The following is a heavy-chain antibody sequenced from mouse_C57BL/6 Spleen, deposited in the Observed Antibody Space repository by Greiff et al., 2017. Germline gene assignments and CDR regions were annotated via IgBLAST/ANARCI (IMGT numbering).Heavy chain of an antibody. J-gene: IGHJ3*01. Sequence: VQLQQPGAELVMPGASVKLSCKASGYTFTSYWMHWVKQRPGQGLEWIGEIDPSDSYTNYNQKFKGKSTLTVDKSSSTAYMQLSSLASEDSAVYYCARGRAQAPFADWGQGTLVTVAA. CDR3: ARGRAQAPFAD. CDR2: IDPSDSYT. V-gene: IGHV1-69*01. CDR1: GYTFTSYW. D-gene: IGHD3-2*02.